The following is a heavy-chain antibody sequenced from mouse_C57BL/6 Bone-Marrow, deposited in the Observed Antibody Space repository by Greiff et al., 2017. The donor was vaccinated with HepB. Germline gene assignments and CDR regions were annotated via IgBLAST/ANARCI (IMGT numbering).Heavy chain of an antibody. CDR2: IYPRSGNT. CDR3: ARRALRLRDYYAMDY. CDR1: GYTFTSYG. J-gene: IGHJ4*01. D-gene: IGHD2-4*01. Sequence: QVQLQQSGAELARPGASVKLSCKASGYTFTSYGISWVKQRTGQGLEWIGEIYPRSGNTYYNEKFKGKATLTADKSSSTAYMELRSLTSEDSAVYFCARRALRLRDYYAMDYWGQGTSVTVSS. V-gene: IGHV1-81*01.